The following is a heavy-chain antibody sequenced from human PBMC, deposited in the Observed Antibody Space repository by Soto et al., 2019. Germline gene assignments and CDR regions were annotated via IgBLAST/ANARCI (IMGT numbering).Heavy chain of an antibody. V-gene: IGHV1-8*01. Sequence: ASVEVSCKASGYTFTSYDINWVRQATGQGLEWMGWMNPNSGNTGYAQKFQGRVTMTRNTSISTAYMELSSLRSEDTAVYYCARGRTVLRFLEWLDAGDYWGQGTLVTVSS. CDR2: MNPNSGNT. CDR1: GYTFTSYD. CDR3: ARGRTVLRFLEWLDAGDY. D-gene: IGHD3-3*01. J-gene: IGHJ4*02.